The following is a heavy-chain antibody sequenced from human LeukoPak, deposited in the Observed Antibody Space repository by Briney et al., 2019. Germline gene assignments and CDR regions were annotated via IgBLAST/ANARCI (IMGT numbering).Heavy chain of an antibody. CDR2: MYYNGNT. Sequence: SETLSLTCTVSGGSISGYYWTWIRQPPGKGLEWIGYMYYNGNTNYNPSLKSRVTISVDPSKNQFSLKLTSVTTADTAVYYCAREGTSYYYYYMDVWGKGTTVTISS. CDR3: AREGTSYYYYYMDV. D-gene: IGHD3/OR15-3a*01. V-gene: IGHV4-59*12. CDR1: GGSISGYY. J-gene: IGHJ6*03.